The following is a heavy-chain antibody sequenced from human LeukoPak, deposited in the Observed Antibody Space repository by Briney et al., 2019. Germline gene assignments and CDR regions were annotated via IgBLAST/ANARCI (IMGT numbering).Heavy chain of an antibody. J-gene: IGHJ4*02. CDR1: GYSFTNYW. CDR2: IYTVDSDT. D-gene: IGHD6-13*01. CDR3: ARGSSTWYFDY. Sequence: GESLKISCKASGYSFTNYWIGWVRQMPGKGLEWMGIIYTVDSDTTYSPSFQGQVTISADKSISTAYLQLSSLRASDTAMHYCARGSSTWYFDYWGQGTLVTDSS. V-gene: IGHV5-51*01.